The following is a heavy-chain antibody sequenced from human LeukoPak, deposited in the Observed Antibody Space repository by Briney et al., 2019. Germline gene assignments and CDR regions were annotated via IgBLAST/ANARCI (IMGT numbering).Heavy chain of an antibody. V-gene: IGHV1-2*02. CDR2: INPNSGVT. D-gene: IGHD6-6*01. J-gene: IGHJ6*03. CDR1: GFTFTNFD. Sequence: ASVKVSCEASGFTFTNFDINWVRQAPGQGLEWMGWINPNSGVTTYAQRFQGRVSMTTDTSIKSAYMELNSLKSDDTALYYCARAKLDYYYYYMDVWGKGTTVIVSS. CDR3: ARAKLDYYYYYMDV.